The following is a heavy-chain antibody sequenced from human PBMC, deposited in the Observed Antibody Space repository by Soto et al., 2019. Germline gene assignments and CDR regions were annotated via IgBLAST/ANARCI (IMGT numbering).Heavy chain of an antibody. J-gene: IGHJ3*02. CDR2: MNPNSGNT. V-gene: IGHV1-8*01. CDR3: ERADRYGSKAFDI. CDR1: GYTFTSYD. Sequence: ASVKVSCKASGYTFTSYDINWVRQATGQGLEWMGWMNPNSGNTGYAQKFQGRVTMTRSTSISTAYMELSSLRSEDTAVDYCERADRYGSKAFDIWGKGKMVTVSS. D-gene: IGHD3-10*01.